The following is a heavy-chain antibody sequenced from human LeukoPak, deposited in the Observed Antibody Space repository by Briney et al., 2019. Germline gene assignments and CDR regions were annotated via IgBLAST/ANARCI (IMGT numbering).Heavy chain of an antibody. V-gene: IGHV3-64D*09. Sequence: GGSLRLSCSASGFTFSSYAMHWVRQAPGKGLEYVSVISSNGDSTYYADSVKGRFTIPRDNSKNTLYLQMSRLRSEDTAVYYCSGFLAFDYWGQGTLVTVSS. D-gene: IGHD3-10*01. CDR2: ISSNGDST. CDR3: SGFLAFDY. CDR1: GFTFSSYA. J-gene: IGHJ4*02.